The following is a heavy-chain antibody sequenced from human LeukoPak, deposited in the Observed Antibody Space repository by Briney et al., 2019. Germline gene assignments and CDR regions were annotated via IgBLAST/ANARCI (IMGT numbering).Heavy chain of an antibody. Sequence: PGGSLRLSCAASGFTFNNYAMSWVRQAPGKGLEWVSAVSSGGGSTYYADSVKGRFTISRDNSKNTLYLQMNSLRAEDTAIYYCTRVGYIDEGIDYWGQGTLVTVSS. D-gene: IGHD5-24*01. CDR3: TRVGYIDEGIDY. CDR2: VSSGGGST. J-gene: IGHJ4*02. CDR1: GFTFNNYA. V-gene: IGHV3-23*01.